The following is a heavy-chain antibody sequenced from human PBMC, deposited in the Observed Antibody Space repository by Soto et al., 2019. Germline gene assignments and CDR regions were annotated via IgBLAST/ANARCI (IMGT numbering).Heavy chain of an antibody. CDR2: IYYSGST. CDR3: ARVDAENYDILTGYPFGFDY. V-gene: IGHV4-59*01. J-gene: IGHJ4*02. CDR1: GGSISSYY. Sequence: SETLSLTCTVSGGSISSYYWSWIRQPPGKGLEWIGYIYYSGSTNYNPSLKSRVTISVDTSKNQFSLKLSPVTAADTAVYYCARVDAENYDILTGYPFGFDYWGQGTLVTVSS. D-gene: IGHD3-9*01.